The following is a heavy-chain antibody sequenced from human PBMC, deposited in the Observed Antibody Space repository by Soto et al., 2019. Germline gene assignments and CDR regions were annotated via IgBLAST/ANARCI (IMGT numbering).Heavy chain of an antibody. Sequence: GESLKISCKGSGYTFTNYWIGWVRQMPGKGLEWMGIIYPGDSDTRYNPSFQGQVTISADKSITTTYLQWSSLKASDTAIYYCAASIFYYGMDVWGQGTTVTVSS. CDR2: IYPGDSDT. CDR3: AASIFYYGMDV. J-gene: IGHJ6*02. V-gene: IGHV5-51*01. CDR1: GYTFTNYW.